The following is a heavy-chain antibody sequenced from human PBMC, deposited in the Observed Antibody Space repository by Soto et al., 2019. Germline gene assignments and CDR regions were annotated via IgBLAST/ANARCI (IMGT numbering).Heavy chain of an antibody. V-gene: IGHV5-51*01. J-gene: IGHJ6*02. CDR3: ARHKQNYYGSGSHFWYYYYGMDV. CDR2: IYPGDSDT. D-gene: IGHD3-10*01. CDR1: GYSFTSYW. Sequence: GESLKISCKGSGYSFTSYWIGWVRQMPGKGLEWMGIIYPGDSDTRYSPSFQGQVTISADKSSSTAYLQWSSLKASDTAMYYCARHKQNYYGSGSHFWYYYYGMDVWGQGTTVTASS.